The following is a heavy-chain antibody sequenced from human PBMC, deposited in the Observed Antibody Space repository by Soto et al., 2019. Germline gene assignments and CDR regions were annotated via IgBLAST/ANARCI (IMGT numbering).Heavy chain of an antibody. CDR1: GFIFSNYG. CDR3: ARDPRYWRSGSCYSDYFYYYMDG. V-gene: IGHV3-48*01. CDR2: ISSSSSDI. Sequence: EVQLVESGGGLVRPGGSLRLSCAASGFIFSNYGMNWVRQAPGKGPEWVSYISSSSSDIFYADSVKGRFTISRDNAKNSLDLQMNSVRAEDTALYYCARDPRYWRSGSCYSDYFYYYMDGWCKGATVTVSS. D-gene: IGHD2-15*01. J-gene: IGHJ6*03.